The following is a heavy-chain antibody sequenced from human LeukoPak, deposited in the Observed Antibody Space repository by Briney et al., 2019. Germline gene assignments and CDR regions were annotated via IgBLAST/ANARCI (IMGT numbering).Heavy chain of an antibody. CDR2: IRSKTDGGTI. Sequence: KAGGSLRLSCAASGFTFSNAWMSWVRQAPGMGLDWVGRIRSKTDGGTIDYAAPVKGRFVISRDDSRDTLYLQMNSLRIEDTAMYYCTTWTDLYDYWGQGILSPSPQ. D-gene: IGHD3/OR15-3a*01. CDR1: GFTFSNAW. V-gene: IGHV3-15*01. J-gene: IGHJ4*02. CDR3: TTWTDLYDY.